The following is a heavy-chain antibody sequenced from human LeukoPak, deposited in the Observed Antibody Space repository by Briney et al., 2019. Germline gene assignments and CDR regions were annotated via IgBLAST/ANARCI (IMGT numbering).Heavy chain of an antibody. D-gene: IGHD1-26*01. CDR2: LHTSGST. CDR3: ARDRGGIVGDTNAFDI. J-gene: IGHJ3*02. CDR1: GGSIRSGNYD. V-gene: IGHV4-61*02. Sequence: SETLSLTCTVSGGSIRSGNYDGSWVRQPAGKGLQWIGRLHTSGSTNYNPSLGSRVTISVDTSENQFSLKLRSMTAADTAVYYCARDRGGIVGDTNAFDIWGQGTMVTVSS.